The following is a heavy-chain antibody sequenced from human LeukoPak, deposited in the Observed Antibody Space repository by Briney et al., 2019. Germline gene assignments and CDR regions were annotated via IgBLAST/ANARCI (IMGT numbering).Heavy chain of an antibody. CDR1: GYTFTSYG. CDR2: ISAYNGNT. Sequence: GASVKVSFKASGYTFTSYGISWVRQAPGQGLEWMGWISAYNGNTNYAQKLQGRVTMTTDTSTSTAYMELRSLRSDDTAVYYCARGGNTAMVYYYYYGMDVWGQGTTVTVSS. J-gene: IGHJ6*02. D-gene: IGHD5-18*01. V-gene: IGHV1-18*01. CDR3: ARGGNTAMVYYYYYGMDV.